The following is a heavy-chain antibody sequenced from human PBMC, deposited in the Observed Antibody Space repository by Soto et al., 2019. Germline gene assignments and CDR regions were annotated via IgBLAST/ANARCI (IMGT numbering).Heavy chain of an antibody. V-gene: IGHV4-4*02. D-gene: IGHD5-12*01. Sequence: QVQLQESGPGLVKPSGTLSLICSVSGFSVSSNDCWTWVRQPPGKGLEWIGEVFRSGETNSNPSLKSRVTMSVDMSKNHFSLTLNSVTAADTGIYSCARSTMIGPARRLESWGPGTLVTVSA. CDR3: ARSTMIGPARRLES. J-gene: IGHJ1*01. CDR2: VFRSGET. CDR1: GFSVSSNDC.